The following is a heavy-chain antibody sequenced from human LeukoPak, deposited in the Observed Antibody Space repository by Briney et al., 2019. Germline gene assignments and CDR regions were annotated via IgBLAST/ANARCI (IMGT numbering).Heavy chain of an antibody. J-gene: IGHJ6*04. Sequence: ASVKVSCKASGYTFTSNYIHWVRQAPGQGLEWMGIIHPGGGTTIYTQRFQGRVTMTRDTSTSTVYMELSSLRSDDTAVYYCARDRGMTTATTTYYYGMDVWGKGTTVTVSS. V-gene: IGHV1-46*01. CDR2: IHPGGGTT. CDR1: GYTFTSNY. D-gene: IGHD4-17*01. CDR3: ARDRGMTTATTTYYYGMDV.